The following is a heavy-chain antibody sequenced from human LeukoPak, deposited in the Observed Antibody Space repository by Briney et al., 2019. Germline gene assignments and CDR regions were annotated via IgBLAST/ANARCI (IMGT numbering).Heavy chain of an antibody. Sequence: SETLSLTCTVSGGSISSYYWSWIRQPPGKGLEWIGYVYYSGSTNHNPSLKSRVTISVDTSKNQFSLKLSSVTAADTAVYYCARLNVDTTMAHDYWGQGTLVTVSS. CDR3: ARLNVDTTMAHDY. V-gene: IGHV4-59*01. CDR1: GGSISSYY. J-gene: IGHJ4*02. D-gene: IGHD5-18*01. CDR2: VYYSGST.